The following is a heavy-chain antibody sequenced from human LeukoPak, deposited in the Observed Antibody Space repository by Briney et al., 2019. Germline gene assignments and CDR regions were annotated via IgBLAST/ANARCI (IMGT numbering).Heavy chain of an antibody. J-gene: IGHJ5*02. V-gene: IGHV3-23*01. Sequence: GGSLRLSCSASGFTFTNYGMSWVRQAPGKGLEWVSGLSGSGDGQFYADSVEGRFTISRDISKHIWYLQMNSLRAEDTAVYYCAKGCQCPSGLSSWFDPRGQGTLVAVSS. CDR3: AKGCQCPSGLSSWFDP. CDR1: GFTFTNYG. CDR2: LSGSGDGQ. D-gene: IGHD1-14*01.